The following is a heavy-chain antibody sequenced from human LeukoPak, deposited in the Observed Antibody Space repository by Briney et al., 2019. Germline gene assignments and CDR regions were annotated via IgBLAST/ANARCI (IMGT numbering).Heavy chain of an antibody. CDR1: GGSFSGYY. D-gene: IGHD2-8*01. J-gene: IGHJ4*02. Sequence: SETLSLTCAVYGGSFSGYYWSWIRQPPGKGLERIVEINHSGSTNYNPSIKSRVTISVDTSKSQFSLKLSSVTAADTAVYYCARGPDIVLMVYAIPFDYWGQGTLVTVSS. V-gene: IGHV4-34*01. CDR2: INHSGST. CDR3: ARGPDIVLMVYAIPFDY.